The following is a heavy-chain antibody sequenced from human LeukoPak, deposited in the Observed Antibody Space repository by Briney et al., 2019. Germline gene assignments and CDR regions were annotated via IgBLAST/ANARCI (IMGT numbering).Heavy chain of an antibody. D-gene: IGHD2-21*02. CDR2: LSGGGSSGVST. V-gene: IGHV3-23*01. CDR1: GFTFSSYA. J-gene: IGHJ4*02. CDR3: AKGPGQSPIVVVTAPKAYFDY. Sequence: QPGGSLRLSCAASGFTFSSYAMTWVRQAPGKGLDWVSGLSGGGSSGVSTYYADSVKGRFTISRDNSKNTLYLQMNSLTAEDTAVYYCAKGPGQSPIVVVTAPKAYFDYWGQGTLVTVSS.